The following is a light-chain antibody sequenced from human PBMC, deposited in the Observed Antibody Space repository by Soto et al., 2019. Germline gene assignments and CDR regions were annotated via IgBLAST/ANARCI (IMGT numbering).Light chain of an antibody. V-gene: IGLV9-49*01. Sequence: QSVLTRPPSASASLGASVTLTCTLSSGYSNYKVDWYQQRPGKGPRFVMRVGTGGIVGSKGDGIPDRFSVLGSGLNRYLTIKNIQEEDESDYHCRADHGSGSNFVVFGGGTKLTVL. CDR1: SGYSNYK. CDR3: RADHGSGSNFVV. CDR2: VGTGGIVG. J-gene: IGLJ2*01.